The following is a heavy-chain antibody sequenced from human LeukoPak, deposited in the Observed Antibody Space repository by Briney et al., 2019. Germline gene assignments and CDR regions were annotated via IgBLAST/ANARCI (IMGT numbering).Heavy chain of an antibody. Sequence: PSQTLSLTCTVSGGSISSGSYYWSWIRQPAGKGLEWIGRIYTSGSTNYNPSLKSRVTISVDTSKNQFSLKLSSVTAADTAVYYCARTAVAGNWAFDYWGQGTLVTVSS. CDR1: GGSISSGSYY. D-gene: IGHD6-19*01. CDR2: IYTSGST. CDR3: ARTAVAGNWAFDY. V-gene: IGHV4-61*02. J-gene: IGHJ4*02.